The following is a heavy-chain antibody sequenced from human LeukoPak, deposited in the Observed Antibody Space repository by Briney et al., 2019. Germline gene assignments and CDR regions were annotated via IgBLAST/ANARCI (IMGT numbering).Heavy chain of an antibody. CDR3: ARTILEYYYDSNGRYYFDY. CDR1: GGSLGSFY. D-gene: IGHD3-22*01. J-gene: IGHJ4*02. CDR2: IYYSGST. Sequence: PSETLSLTCTVSGGSLGSFYWSWIRQPPGKGLEWIGYIYYSGSTNYNPSLESRVTISVDTSKNQFSLKLSSVTAADTAVYYCARTILEYYYDSNGRYYFDYWGQGTLVTVSS. V-gene: IGHV4-59*01.